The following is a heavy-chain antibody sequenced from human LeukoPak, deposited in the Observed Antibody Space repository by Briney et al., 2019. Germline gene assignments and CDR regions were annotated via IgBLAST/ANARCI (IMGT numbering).Heavy chain of an antibody. D-gene: IGHD3-3*01. CDR2: IYTSGST. J-gene: IGHJ4*02. CDR1: GGSISSYY. Sequence: SETLSLTCTVSGGSISSYYWSWIRQPAGKGLEWIGRIYTSGSTNYNPSLKSRVTMSVDTSKNQFSLKLSSVTAADTAVYYCASSRTIFGVVLYPDYWGQGTLVTVSS. V-gene: IGHV4-4*07. CDR3: ASSRTIFGVVLYPDY.